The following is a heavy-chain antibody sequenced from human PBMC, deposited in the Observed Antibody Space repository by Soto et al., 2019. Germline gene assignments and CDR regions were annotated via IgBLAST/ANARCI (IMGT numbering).Heavy chain of an antibody. Sequence: PGGSLILSCAASGFPFSSYAMSWVRQATGKGLEWVSAISGSGGSTYYADSVKGRFTISRDNSKNTLYLQMNSLTSEDTADYYCARDSLIPSAADYYFDMDVWGQGTTVTV. V-gene: IGHV3-23*01. D-gene: IGHD2-21*01. CDR3: ARDSLIPSAADYYFDMDV. CDR1: GFPFSSYA. CDR2: ISGSGGST. J-gene: IGHJ6*02.